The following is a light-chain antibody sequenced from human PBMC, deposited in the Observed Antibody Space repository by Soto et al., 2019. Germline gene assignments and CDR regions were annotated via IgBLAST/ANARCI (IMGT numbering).Light chain of an antibody. Sequence: QSALTQPASVSGSPGQSIAISCTGTSSDVGSYDRVSWYQRSQGKAPTLIIYEVNKRPAGVSIRFSGSKAGNMASLTISGLQSEDEADYYCSSSVGGPIWVFGGGTKLTVL. CDR2: EVN. CDR3: SSSVGGPIWV. CDR1: SSDVGSYDR. V-gene: IGLV2-23*02. J-gene: IGLJ3*02.